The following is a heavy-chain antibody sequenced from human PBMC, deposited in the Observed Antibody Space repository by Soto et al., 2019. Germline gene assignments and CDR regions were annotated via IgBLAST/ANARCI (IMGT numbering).Heavy chain of an antibody. D-gene: IGHD1-26*01. V-gene: IGHV3-21*01. Sequence: GGSLRLSCAASGFTFSSYSMNWVRQAPGKGLEWVSSISSSSSDIYYADSVKGRFTISRDNAKNSLYLQMNSLRAEDTAVYYCARVLGGSYYYFDYWGQGTLVTVSS. J-gene: IGHJ4*02. CDR3: ARVLGGSYYYFDY. CDR1: GFTFSSYS. CDR2: ISSSSSDI.